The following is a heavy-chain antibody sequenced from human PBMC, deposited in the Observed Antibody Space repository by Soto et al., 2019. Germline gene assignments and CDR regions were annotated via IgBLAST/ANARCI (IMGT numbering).Heavy chain of an antibody. D-gene: IGHD2-15*01. V-gene: IGHV4-34*01. CDR2: IPHRGYT. J-gene: IGHJ4*01. CDR1: GASFSGYY. Sequence: SETLSLTCVVCGASFSGYYFMWIRQAQGRRLEWIGEIPHRGYTTYNPSLRCRLRISSDTPKSQFSLTLTSVTAADTAVYYCALLAFCCSDGSYLPLDFWGHGSLVTVSS. CDR3: ALLAFCCSDGSYLPLDF.